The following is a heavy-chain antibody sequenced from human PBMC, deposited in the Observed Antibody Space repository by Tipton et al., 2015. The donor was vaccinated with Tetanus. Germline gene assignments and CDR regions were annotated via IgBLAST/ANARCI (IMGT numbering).Heavy chain of an antibody. CDR2: ISPFNENA. J-gene: IGHJ5*02. CDR3: AGGRGLGPHEFFEH. Sequence: QMQLVQSGAEVKKPGASVKVSCEASGYTFTHYGVNWVRQAPGQGLEWMGWISPFNENAHYAEKFQGRLTMTTDRSTSAVYMELGGLVSGDTAVYYGAGGRGLGPHEFFEHWGQGTLVTVSS. V-gene: IGHV1-18*01. D-gene: IGHD6-19*01. CDR1: GYTFTHYG.